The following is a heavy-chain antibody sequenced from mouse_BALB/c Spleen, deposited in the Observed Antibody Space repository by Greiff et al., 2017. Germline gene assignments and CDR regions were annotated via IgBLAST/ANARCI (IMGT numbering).Heavy chain of an antibody. D-gene: IGHD2-14*01. V-gene: IGHV1-55*01. CDR1: GYNFTSYW. J-gene: IGHJ2*01. CDR3: ARYYRYDGNFDY. CDR2: IYPGSGST. Sequence: QVQLQQPGAELVKPGTSVKLSCKASGYNFTSYWINWVKLRPGQGLEWIGDIYPGSGSTNYNEKFKSKATLTVDTSSSTAYMQLSSLASEDSALYYCARYYRYDGNFDYWGQGTTLTVSS.